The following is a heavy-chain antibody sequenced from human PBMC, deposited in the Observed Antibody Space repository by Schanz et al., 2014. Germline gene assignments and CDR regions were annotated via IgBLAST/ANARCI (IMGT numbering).Heavy chain of an antibody. CDR1: GFTFTNYA. J-gene: IGHJ4*02. Sequence: EVQLLESGGGLVQPGGSLRLSCAASGFTFTNYAMTWVRQAPGKGLEWVSSISSSGSSIYYADSVKGRFTISRDNANNSLFLRMNSLRAEDTAVYYCARDLISSGWYGWGQGTLVTVSS. V-gene: IGHV3-21*04. D-gene: IGHD6-19*01. CDR2: ISSSGSSI. CDR3: ARDLISSGWYG.